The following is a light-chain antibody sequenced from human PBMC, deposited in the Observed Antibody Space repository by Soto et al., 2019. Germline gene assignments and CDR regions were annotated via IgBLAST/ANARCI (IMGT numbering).Light chain of an antibody. CDR3: TPYAGSNNFVV. Sequence: SALTQPRSACGYPGQSVTIACTGTSSDVGGYNYVSWYQQHPDKAPKLMIYEVSKRPSGVPDRFSGSKSGNTASLTVSGLQAEDEADYYCTPYAGSNNFVVFGGGTKVTVL. J-gene: IGLJ2*01. CDR2: EVS. CDR1: SSDVGGYNY. V-gene: IGLV2-8*01.